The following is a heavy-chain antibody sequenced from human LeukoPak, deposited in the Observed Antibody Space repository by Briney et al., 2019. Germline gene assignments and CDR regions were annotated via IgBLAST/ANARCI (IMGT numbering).Heavy chain of an antibody. Sequence: GASVKVSCKASGYTFIGYYLHWVRQAPGQGLEWMGWINPTSGGTNYVQKFQDRVTMTRDTSINTAYMELSRLTSDDTAVYYCARLVGLSTTASYWGQGTLVIVSS. CDR1: GYTFIGYY. V-gene: IGHV1-2*02. CDR3: ARLVGLSTTASY. D-gene: IGHD5/OR15-5a*01. CDR2: INPTSGGT. J-gene: IGHJ4*02.